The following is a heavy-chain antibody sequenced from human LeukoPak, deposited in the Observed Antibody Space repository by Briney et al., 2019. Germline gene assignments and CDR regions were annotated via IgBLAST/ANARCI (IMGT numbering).Heavy chain of an antibody. CDR1: GFTFSSYW. CDR3: AKHARTSYYYYGMDV. CDR2: INHNGNVN. J-gene: IGHJ6*02. D-gene: IGHD1-14*01. Sequence: GGSLRLSCAASGFTFSSYWMNWARQAPGKGLEWVASINHNGNVNYYVDSVKGRFTISRDNAKNSLYLQMNSLRAEDTAVYYCAKHARTSYYYYGMDVWGQGTTVTVSS. V-gene: IGHV3-7*03.